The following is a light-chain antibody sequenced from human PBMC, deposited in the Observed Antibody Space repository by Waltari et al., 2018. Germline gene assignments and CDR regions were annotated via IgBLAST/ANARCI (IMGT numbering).Light chain of an antibody. CDR1: QSLFYSSTKKNS. CDR3: QEYYDNPYT. J-gene: IGKJ2*01. V-gene: IGKV4-1*01. CDR2: RAS. Sequence: DIVMTQSPDSLAVSLGERATINCTSSQSLFYSSTKKNSLAWYQHEPGQPPKLLLYRASPRESGVPDRFRCRRSGTDFTLTISTLQAEDVAVYYWQEYYDNPYTFGRGTKLEIQ.